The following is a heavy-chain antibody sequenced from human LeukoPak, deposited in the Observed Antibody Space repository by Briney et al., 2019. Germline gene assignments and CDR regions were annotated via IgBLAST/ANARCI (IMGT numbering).Heavy chain of an antibody. J-gene: IGHJ6*03. CDR2: ISGSGGST. D-gene: IGHD5-18*01. Sequence: GGSLRLSCAASGFKFSSYSMKWVRQAPGKGLEWVSAISGSGGSTYYADSVKGRFTISRDNSENTVSLQLNSLRAEDTAVYYCGKGLAYTYPYSGNMDVWGKGTTVTISS. CDR1: GFKFSSYS. V-gene: IGHV3-23*01. CDR3: GKGLAYTYPYSGNMDV.